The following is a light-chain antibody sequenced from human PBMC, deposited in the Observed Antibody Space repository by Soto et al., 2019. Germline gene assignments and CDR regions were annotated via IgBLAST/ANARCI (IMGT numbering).Light chain of an antibody. CDR2: AAS. Sequence: DIQMTQSPSSLSASVGDRVTIACRASQGINDRLAWYQQKPGQAPYLLIFAASTLRSGVPSRFSGSGSGADFTLPISSLQPEDVATYYCQNYYRDPVTFGGGTKVDIK. J-gene: IGKJ4*01. V-gene: IGKV1-27*01. CDR1: QGINDR. CDR3: QNYYRDPVT.